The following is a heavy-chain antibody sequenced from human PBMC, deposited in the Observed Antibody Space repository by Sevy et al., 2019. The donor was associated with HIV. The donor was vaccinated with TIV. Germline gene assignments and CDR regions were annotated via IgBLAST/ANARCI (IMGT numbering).Heavy chain of an antibody. V-gene: IGHV3-7*01. J-gene: IGHJ4*02. D-gene: IGHD3-16*01. CDR1: GFTFSTYW. CDR3: ARALADWGSFHYSS. Sequence: GGSLRLSCAASGFTFSTYWMTWVRQAPGKGLEWVANIKQDGTDTNYVDSVRGRFTISRDNGVNLLYLHMNSLRAEDTAVYFCARALADWGSFHYSSWGRGVLVTVSS. CDR2: IKQDGTDT.